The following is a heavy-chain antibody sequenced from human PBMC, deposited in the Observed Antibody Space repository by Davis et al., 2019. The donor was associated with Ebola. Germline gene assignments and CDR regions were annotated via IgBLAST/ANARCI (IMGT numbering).Heavy chain of an antibody. J-gene: IGHJ4*02. V-gene: IGHV3-13*01. CDR2: IGTAGDT. Sequence: GESLKISCAASGFTFSTYDMHWVRQATGKGLEWVSVIGTAGDTYYPGSVKGRFTISRDNAKNTLYLQMNSLRAEDTAVYYCARNPERIVVVPAAPDYWGQGTLVTVSS. D-gene: IGHD2-2*01. CDR1: GFTFSTYD. CDR3: ARNPERIVVVPAAPDY.